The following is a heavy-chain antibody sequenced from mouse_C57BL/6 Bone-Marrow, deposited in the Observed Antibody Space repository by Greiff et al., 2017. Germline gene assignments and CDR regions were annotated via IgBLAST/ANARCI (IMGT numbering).Heavy chain of an antibody. V-gene: IGHV1-26*01. CDR2: INPNNGGT. D-gene: IGHD1-2*01. J-gene: IGHJ3*01. CDR3: ARYHYFFAY. CDR1: GYTFTDYY. Sequence: EVQLQQSGPGLVKPGASVKISCKASGYTFTDYYMNWVKQSHGKSLEWIGDINPNNGGTSYNQKFKGKATLTVDKSSSTAYMELRSLTSEDSAGYYCARYHYFFAYWGQGTLVTVSA.